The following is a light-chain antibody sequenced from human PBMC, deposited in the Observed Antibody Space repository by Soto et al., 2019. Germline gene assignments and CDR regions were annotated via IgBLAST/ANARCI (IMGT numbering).Light chain of an antibody. J-gene: IGKJ2*01. Sequence: EIVLTQSPGTLSLSPGERATLSCRASQSLASNYLAWYQQKPGQAPRLLIYTASTRAPGIPDRFSGSGSGTDFTITISRLEPEDFAVYYCQHYESSLPSYTFGQGTKLEVK. CDR3: QHYESSLPSYT. CDR1: QSLASNY. CDR2: TAS. V-gene: IGKV3-20*01.